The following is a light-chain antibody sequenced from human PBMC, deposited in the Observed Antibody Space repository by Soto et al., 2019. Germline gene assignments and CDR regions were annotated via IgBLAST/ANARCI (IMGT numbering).Light chain of an antibody. CDR3: QQYHNWPPLT. Sequence: EILMTQSPATLSVSPGERVTLSCRASQSVNINLSWYQQKPGQAPRVLSYGSSSRASGIPDRFSGSGSGTDFTLTISRLEHDDFACYYCQQYHNWPPLTFGGGTRVEIK. CDR1: QSVNIN. CDR2: GSS. V-gene: IGKV3D-15*01. J-gene: IGKJ4*01.